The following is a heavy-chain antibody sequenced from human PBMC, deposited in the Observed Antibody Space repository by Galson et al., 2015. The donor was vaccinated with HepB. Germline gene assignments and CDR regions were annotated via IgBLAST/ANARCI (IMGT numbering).Heavy chain of an antibody. V-gene: IGHV3-23*01. J-gene: IGHJ3*02. CDR3: AKGPVGGGSGSYDAFDI. Sequence: SLRLSCAASGFTFSIYAMSWVRQAPGKGLEWVPAISGSGGSTYYADSVKGRFTISRDNSKNTLYLQMNSLRAEDTAVYYCAKGPVGGGSGSYDAFDIWGQGTMVTVSS. D-gene: IGHD3-10*01. CDR1: GFTFSIYA. CDR2: ISGSGGST.